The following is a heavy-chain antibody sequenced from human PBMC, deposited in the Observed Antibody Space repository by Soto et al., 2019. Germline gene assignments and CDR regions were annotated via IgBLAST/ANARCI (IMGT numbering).Heavy chain of an antibody. J-gene: IGHJ5*02. CDR1: GGSISSGGYYW. V-gene: IGHV3-74*01. CDR3: ATNTAMVSLNNWFDP. D-gene: IGHD5-18*01. Sequence: PSETLSLTCTVSGGSISSGGYYWMHWVRQAPGKGLVWVSRINSDGSSTSYADSVKGRFTISRDNAKNTLYLQMNSLRAEDTAVYYCATNTAMVSLNNWFDPWGQGTLVTVSS. CDR2: INSDGSST.